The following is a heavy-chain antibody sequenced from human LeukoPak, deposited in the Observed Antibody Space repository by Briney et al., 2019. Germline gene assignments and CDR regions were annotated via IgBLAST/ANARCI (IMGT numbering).Heavy chain of an antibody. CDR2: IYYSGST. Sequence: SETLSLTCTVPGGSISSYYWSWIRQPPGKGLEWIGYIYYSGSTNYNPSLKSRVTMSVDTYKNQSSLKLSSVTAADTAVYYCARDKSRTYGSADAFDIWGQGTMVTVSS. D-gene: IGHD3-10*01. V-gene: IGHV4-59*12. CDR3: ARDKSRTYGSADAFDI. J-gene: IGHJ3*02. CDR1: GGSISSYY.